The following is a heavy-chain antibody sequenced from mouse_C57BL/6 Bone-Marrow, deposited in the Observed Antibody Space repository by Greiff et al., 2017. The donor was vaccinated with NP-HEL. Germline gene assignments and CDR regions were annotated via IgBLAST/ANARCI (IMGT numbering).Heavy chain of an antibody. CDR1: GFSINSDCY. CDR2: TFYSGIT. D-gene: IGHD1-1*01. CDR3: ARDCYYGSRGDWYFDV. J-gene: IGHJ1*03. V-gene: IGHV3-3*01. Sequence: EVQLQESGPSLVRPSQTLSLTCTVTGFSINSDCYWIWIRQFPGNKLEYIRYTFYSGITFYNPSLESRTYITHDTSKNQFSLKLSSVTTENTATYYCARDCYYGSRGDWYFDVWGTGTTVTVAS.